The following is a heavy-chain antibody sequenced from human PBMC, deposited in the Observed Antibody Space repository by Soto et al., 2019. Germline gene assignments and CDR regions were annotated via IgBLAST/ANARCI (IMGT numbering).Heavy chain of an antibody. CDR2: ISYDGSNK. J-gene: IGHJ6*02. V-gene: IGHV3-30*18. D-gene: IGHD4-17*01. CDR1: GFTFSSYG. CDR3: ANIYGDYVYYYYGMDV. Sequence: PGGSLRLSCAASGFTFSSYGMHWVRQAPGKGLEWVAVISYDGSNKYYADSVKGRFTISRDNSKNTLYLQMNSLRAEDTAVYYCANIYGDYVYYYYGMDVWGQGTTVTVSS.